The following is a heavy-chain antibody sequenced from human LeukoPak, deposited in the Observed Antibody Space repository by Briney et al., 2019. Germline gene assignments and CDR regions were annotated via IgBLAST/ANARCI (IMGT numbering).Heavy chain of an antibody. D-gene: IGHD3-3*01. CDR3: ARVRITKIWHYMDV. CDR2: IYTSGST. CDR1: VGSISSRRYY. V-gene: IGHV4-39*07. J-gene: IGHJ6*03. Sequence: SETLSLTCTVSVGSISSRRYYWGWIRQPPGKGLEWSGRIYTSGSTNYNPSLKSRVTMSVDTSKNQFSLKLSSVTAADTAVYYCARVRITKIWHYMDVWGKGTTVTIPS.